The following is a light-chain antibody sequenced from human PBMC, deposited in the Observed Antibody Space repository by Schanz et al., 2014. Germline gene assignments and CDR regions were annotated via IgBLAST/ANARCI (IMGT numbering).Light chain of an antibody. Sequence: QSALTQPPSASGSPGQSVTISCTGTSSDVGGYNYVAWYQQHPGKAPKLMISDVTRRPSGVPDRFSGSKSDNTASLTISGLQAEDEADYYCCSYGGSYVWVFGGGTKLTVL. V-gene: IGLV2-8*01. CDR3: CSYGGSYVWV. CDR2: DVT. CDR1: SSDVGGYNY. J-gene: IGLJ3*02.